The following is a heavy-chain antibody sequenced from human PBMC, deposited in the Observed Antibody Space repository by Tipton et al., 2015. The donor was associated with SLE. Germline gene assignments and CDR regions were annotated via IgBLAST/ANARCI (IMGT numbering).Heavy chain of an antibody. CDR3: ARGIGA. J-gene: IGHJ5*02. CDR1: GGSISSGSYY. Sequence: TLSLTCTVSGGSISSGSYYWSWIRQPVGKGLEWIWRIYTSGSTNYNPALKSRVTISVDSSKNQFSLKLSSVTAADTAVYYCARGIGAWGQGNLVTVSS. V-gene: IGHV4-61*02. CDR2: IYTSGST.